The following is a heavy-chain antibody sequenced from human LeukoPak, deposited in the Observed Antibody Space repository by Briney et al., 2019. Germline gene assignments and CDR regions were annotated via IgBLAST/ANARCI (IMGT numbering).Heavy chain of an antibody. V-gene: IGHV1-24*01. J-gene: IGHJ4*02. CDR3: ATASPNLTGPNEADY. Sequence: ASVKVSCKVSGYTLTELSMHWVRQAPGKGLEWMGGFDPEDGETIYAQKFQGRVTMTEDTSTDTAYMELSSLRSEDTAVYYCATASPNLTGPNEADYWGQGTLVTVSS. CDR1: GYTLTELS. D-gene: IGHD3-9*01. CDR2: FDPEDGET.